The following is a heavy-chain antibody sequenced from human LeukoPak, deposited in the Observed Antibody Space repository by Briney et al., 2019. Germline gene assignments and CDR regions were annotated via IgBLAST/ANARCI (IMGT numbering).Heavy chain of an antibody. D-gene: IGHD1-7*01. CDR2: ISTSGGDT. CDR3: TKGGNSAPLDY. V-gene: IGHV3-23*01. CDR1: GFTFTDSA. Sequence: GGSLRLSCAASGFTFTDSAMTWVRQAPGKGLEWVSAISTSGGDTIYTDSVKDRFTISRDNSKNTLYLQMSSLRAEDTAIYFCTKGGNSAPLDYWGQGTLVTVSS. J-gene: IGHJ4*02.